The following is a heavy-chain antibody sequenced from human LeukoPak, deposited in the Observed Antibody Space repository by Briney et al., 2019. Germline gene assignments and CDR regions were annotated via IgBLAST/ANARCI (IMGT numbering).Heavy chain of an antibody. Sequence: GESLKISCKGSGYSINNYWIGWVRQMPGKGLEWMGIIYPADSDIRYSPSFQGQVTISADKSISTAYLQWSSLKASDTAMYYCARQEDCSGGSCYTWFDPWGQGTLVTVSS. J-gene: IGHJ5*02. CDR1: GYSINNYW. V-gene: IGHV5-51*01. CDR2: IYPADSDI. D-gene: IGHD2-15*01. CDR3: ARQEDCSGGSCYTWFDP.